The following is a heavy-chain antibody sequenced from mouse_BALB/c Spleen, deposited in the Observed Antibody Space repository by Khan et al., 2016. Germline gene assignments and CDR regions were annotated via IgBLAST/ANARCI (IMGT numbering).Heavy chain of an antibody. D-gene: IGHD1-2*01. Sequence: EVKLLESGGGLVQPGGSLKLSCAASGFDFSRYWMSWVRQAPGKGLEWIGEINLDSSTINYTTSLKDKFIISRGNAKNTLYLQMSKVRSEDTGLYYCARLGYYGYHAYWGQGTLVTVSA. V-gene: IGHV4-1*02. CDR3: ARLGYYGYHAY. CDR1: GFDFSRYW. J-gene: IGHJ3*01. CDR2: INLDSSTI.